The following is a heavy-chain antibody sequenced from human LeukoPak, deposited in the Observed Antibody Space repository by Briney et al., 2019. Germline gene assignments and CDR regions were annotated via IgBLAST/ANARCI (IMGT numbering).Heavy chain of an antibody. CDR1: GFTFSSYA. Sequence: GGSLRLSCAASGFTFSSYAMSWVRQAPGKGLEWVSAISGSGGSTYYADSVKGRFTISRDNSKDTLYLQMNSLRAEDTAVYYCAKGAGTTMVRGPWYYFDYWGQGTLVTVSS. D-gene: IGHD3-10*01. V-gene: IGHV3-23*01. CDR2: ISGSGGST. CDR3: AKGAGTTMVRGPWYYFDY. J-gene: IGHJ4*02.